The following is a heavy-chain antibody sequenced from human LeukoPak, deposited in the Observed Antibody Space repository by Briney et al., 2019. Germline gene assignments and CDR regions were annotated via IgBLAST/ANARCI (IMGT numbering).Heavy chain of an antibody. J-gene: IGHJ4*02. D-gene: IGHD3-16*01. CDR3: ARDRGAGYYFDY. V-gene: IGHV4-59*01. Sequence: SETLSLTCTVSGGSISSYYWSWIRQPPGKGLEWIGYMYYSGSTNYNPSTNYNPSLKSRVTISVDTSKNQFSLKLSSVTAADTAVYYCARDRGAGYYFDYWGQGTLVTVSS. CDR2: MYYSGST. CDR1: GGSISSYY.